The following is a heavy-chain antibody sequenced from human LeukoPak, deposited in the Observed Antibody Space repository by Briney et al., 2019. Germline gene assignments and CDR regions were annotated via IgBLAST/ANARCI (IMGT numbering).Heavy chain of an antibody. V-gene: IGHV1-18*01. CDR1: GYTFTSYG. Sequence: ASVKVSCKASGYTFTSYGISWVRQAPGQGREWMGWISAYNGKTNYAQKLQGRVTITTDTSTSTACMELRSLRSDDTAVYYCARDPRIVVVPAADYNWFDPWGQGTLVTVSS. CDR3: ARDPRIVVVPAADYNWFDP. D-gene: IGHD2-2*01. J-gene: IGHJ5*02. CDR2: ISAYNGKT.